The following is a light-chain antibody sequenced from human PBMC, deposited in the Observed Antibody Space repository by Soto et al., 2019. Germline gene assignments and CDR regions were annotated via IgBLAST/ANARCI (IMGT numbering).Light chain of an antibody. Sequence: QSVLTQPASVSGSPGQSITISCTGTSSDVGGYNYVSWYQQHPGKAPKLMIYDVSNRPSGVPNRFSGSKSGNTASLTISGLQAEDEADYYCSSYTSSSTDVFGTGTKLTVL. V-gene: IGLV2-14*01. CDR1: SSDVGGYNY. J-gene: IGLJ1*01. CDR3: SSYTSSSTDV. CDR2: DVS.